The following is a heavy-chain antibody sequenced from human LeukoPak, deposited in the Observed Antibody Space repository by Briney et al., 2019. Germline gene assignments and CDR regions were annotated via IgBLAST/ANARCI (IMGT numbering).Heavy chain of an antibody. CDR3: ARNVRSHYYDSSRWFDP. J-gene: IGHJ5*02. CDR2: IFYSGST. D-gene: IGHD3-22*01. Sequence: SETLSLTCTVSGGSISTSNYYWGWIRQPPGKGLEWIGNIFYSGSTYYSPSLKSRVTISLDTARNQFSLKLSSVTAADTAVYYCARNVRSHYYDSSRWFDPWGQGTLVTVSS. CDR1: GGSISTSNYY. V-gene: IGHV4-39*07.